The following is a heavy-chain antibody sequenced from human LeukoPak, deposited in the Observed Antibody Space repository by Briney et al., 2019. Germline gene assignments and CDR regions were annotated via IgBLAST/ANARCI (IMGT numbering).Heavy chain of an antibody. CDR1: GFFVSDHY. V-gene: IGHV3-66*01. CDR3: TRTYGDYDYYYGLDV. J-gene: IGHJ6*02. D-gene: IGHD4-17*01. CDR2: VNSGGST. Sequence: GGSLRPSCAVSGFFVSDHYMAWARQAPGKGLEWVSVVNSGGSTSYADSVKGRFTISRDNSKNTLFLQMNNLIAEDTALCYCTRTYGDYDYYYGLDVWGQGTTVTVSS.